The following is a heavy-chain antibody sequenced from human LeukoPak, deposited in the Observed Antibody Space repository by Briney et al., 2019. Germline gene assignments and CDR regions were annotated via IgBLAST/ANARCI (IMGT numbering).Heavy chain of an antibody. CDR1: GFTFSNYG. J-gene: IGHJ3*02. D-gene: IGHD5-24*01. V-gene: IGHV3-33*01. Sequence: GRSLRLSCAASGFTFSNYGMHWVRQAPGKGLEWVAVIWYDGSNKYYADSVKGRFTISRDNSKNTLYLQMNSLRAEDTAVYYCARDPMATTRARAFDIWGQGTMVTVSS. CDR2: IWYDGSNK. CDR3: ARDPMATTRARAFDI.